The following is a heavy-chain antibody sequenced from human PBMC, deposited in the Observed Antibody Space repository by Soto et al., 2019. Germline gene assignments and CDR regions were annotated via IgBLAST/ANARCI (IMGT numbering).Heavy chain of an antibody. CDR2: IYYIGST. V-gene: IGHV4-31*11. J-gene: IGHJ6*02. CDR3: ASQYYYDSSGYYPKIPYYYYGMDV. Sequence: TLDLTCVFSGVSMSNGRYYWSWIRQHPGKGLEWIGYIYYIGSTYYNPSLKSRVTISVDTSNNQFSLKLSSVTAADTAVYYCASQYYYDSSGYYPKIPYYYYGMDVSGQGTTVIVSS. D-gene: IGHD3-22*01. CDR1: GVSMSNGRYY.